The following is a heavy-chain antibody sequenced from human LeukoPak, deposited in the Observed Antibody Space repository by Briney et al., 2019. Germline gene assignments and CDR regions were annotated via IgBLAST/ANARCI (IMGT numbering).Heavy chain of an antibody. Sequence: GGSVRLSCAASGALSSRSWMNWVRQAPGKGLEWVANIKQDGSERYYVDSVRGRFTISRDNAKNSMYLQMNSLRDEDTAVYYCARERRGSHDYWGQGTLVTVSS. CDR1: GALSSRSW. D-gene: IGHD1-26*01. CDR3: ARERRGSHDY. J-gene: IGHJ4*02. V-gene: IGHV3-7*01. CDR2: IKQDGSER.